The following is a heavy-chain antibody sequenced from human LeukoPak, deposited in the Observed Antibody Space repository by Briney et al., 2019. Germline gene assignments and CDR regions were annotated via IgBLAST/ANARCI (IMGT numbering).Heavy chain of an antibody. J-gene: IGHJ3*02. CDR3: ARTGLATVVTPHHDAFDI. CDR2: ISAYNGNT. CDR1: GYTFTSYG. D-gene: IGHD4-23*01. Sequence: GASVKVSCKASGYTFTSYGISWVRQAPGQGLEWMGWISAYNGNTNYAQKLQGRVTMTTDTSTSTAYMELRSLRSDDTAVYYCARTGLATVVTPHHDAFDIWGQGTMVTVSS. V-gene: IGHV1-18*01.